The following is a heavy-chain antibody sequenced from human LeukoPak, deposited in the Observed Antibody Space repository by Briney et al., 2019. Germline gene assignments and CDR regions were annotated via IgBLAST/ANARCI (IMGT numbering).Heavy chain of an antibody. V-gene: IGHV1-69*05. CDR1: GGTFSSYA. J-gene: IGHJ5*02. D-gene: IGHD3-22*01. Sequence: ASVKVSCKASGGTFSSYAISWVRQAPGQGLEWMGGIILIFGTANYAQKFQGRVTITTDESTSTAYMELSSLRSEDTAVYYCASGGYYDSSGTWGQGTLVTVSS. CDR3: ASGGYYDSSGT. CDR2: IILIFGTA.